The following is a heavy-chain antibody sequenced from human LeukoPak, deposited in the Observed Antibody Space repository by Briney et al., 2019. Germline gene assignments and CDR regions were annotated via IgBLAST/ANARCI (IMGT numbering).Heavy chain of an antibody. V-gene: IGHV3-33*08. CDR3: ASLGVRGVIRAFDI. J-gene: IGHJ3*02. CDR2: IWYDGSNK. D-gene: IGHD3-10*01. Sequence: PGGSLRLSCAASGFIFSNYGMHWVRQAPGQGLEWVAVIWYDGSNKYYADSVKGRFTISRDNSKNTLYLQMNSLRAEDTAVYYCASLGVRGVIRAFDIWGQGTMVTVSS. CDR1: GFIFSNYG.